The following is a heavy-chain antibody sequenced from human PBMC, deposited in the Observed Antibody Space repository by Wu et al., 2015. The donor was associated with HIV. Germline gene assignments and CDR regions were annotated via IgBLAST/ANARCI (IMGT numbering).Heavy chain of an antibody. J-gene: IGHJ3*02. CDR2: IIPIFGTA. V-gene: IGHV1-69*12. CDR1: GGTFSSYA. CDR3: ARDRCSSTSCYPKWGAFDI. D-gene: IGHD2-2*01. Sequence: QVQLVQSGAEVKKPGSSVKVSCKASGGTFSSYAISWVRQAPGQGLEWMGGIIPIFGTANYAQKFQGRVTITADESTSTAYMELSSLRSEDTAVYYCARDRCSSTSCYPKWGAFDIWGQGTMVTVSS.